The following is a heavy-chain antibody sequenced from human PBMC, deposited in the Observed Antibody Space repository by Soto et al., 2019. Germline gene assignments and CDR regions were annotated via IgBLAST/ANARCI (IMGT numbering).Heavy chain of an antibody. Sequence: PGGSLRLSCAASGFTVSSIYMSWVRQAPGKGLEWVSVIYSGGSTYYADSVKGRFTISRDNSKNTLYLQMNSLRAEDTAVYYCARDPQLAPLVAFDIWGQGTMVTVSS. CDR2: IYSGGST. J-gene: IGHJ3*02. CDR3: ARDPQLAPLVAFDI. V-gene: IGHV3-66*01. D-gene: IGHD2-2*01. CDR1: GFTVSSIY.